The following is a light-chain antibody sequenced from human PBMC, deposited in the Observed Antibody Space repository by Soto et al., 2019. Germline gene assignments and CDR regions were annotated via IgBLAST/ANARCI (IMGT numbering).Light chain of an antibody. Sequence: QSALTQPPSASGSPGQSVTISCTGTSSDVGGYNYVSWYQHHPGKAPKLIIYEVDERPSGVPDRFSGSKSGNTTSLTVSGRQAEDEADYYGSSYVGSNNFPYVFGTGTKVTVL. CDR1: SSDVGGYNY. CDR3: SSYVGSNNFPYV. J-gene: IGLJ1*01. CDR2: EVD. V-gene: IGLV2-8*01.